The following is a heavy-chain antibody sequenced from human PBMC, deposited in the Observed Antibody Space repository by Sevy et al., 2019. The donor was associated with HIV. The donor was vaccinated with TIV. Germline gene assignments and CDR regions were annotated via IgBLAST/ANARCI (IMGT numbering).Heavy chain of an antibody. Sequence: GGSLRLSCAASGFSFNSYGMHWVRQAPGKGLEWVAFIRQDGSTKYYVDSVKGRFTISRDNSKNTLFLQMNSLRAEDSAIYYCARDRGEILRSAFDYWGQGTLVTVSS. CDR1: GFSFNSYG. V-gene: IGHV3-30*02. D-gene: IGHD3-16*01. J-gene: IGHJ4*02. CDR3: ARDRGEILRSAFDY. CDR2: IRQDGSTK.